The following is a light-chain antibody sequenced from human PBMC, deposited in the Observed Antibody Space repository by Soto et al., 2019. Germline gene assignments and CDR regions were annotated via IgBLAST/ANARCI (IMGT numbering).Light chain of an antibody. CDR3: CSYAGSYGGV. J-gene: IGLJ7*01. CDR2: DVS. Sequence: QSALTQPRSVSGSPGQSVTISCTGTSSDVGGYNYVSWYQQHPGKAPKLMIYDVSKRPSGVPDRFSGSKSGNTASLTISGLQAEEEADYYCCSYAGSYGGVFGGGTQLTVL. CDR1: SSDVGGYNY. V-gene: IGLV2-11*01.